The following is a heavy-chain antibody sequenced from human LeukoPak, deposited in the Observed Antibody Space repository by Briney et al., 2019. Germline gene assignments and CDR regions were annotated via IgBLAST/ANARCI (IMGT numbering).Heavy chain of an antibody. Sequence: PGGSLRLSCAASGFTFSSYGMHWVRQAPGKGLEWVAVISYDGSNKYYADSVKGRFTISRDNSKNTLYLQMNSLRAEDTAVYYCAKDQATYYDFWSGYYGHTNYWGQGTLVTVSS. CDR1: GFTFSSYG. V-gene: IGHV3-30*02. CDR3: AKDQATYYDFWSGYYGHTNY. D-gene: IGHD3-3*01. CDR2: ISYDGSNK. J-gene: IGHJ4*02.